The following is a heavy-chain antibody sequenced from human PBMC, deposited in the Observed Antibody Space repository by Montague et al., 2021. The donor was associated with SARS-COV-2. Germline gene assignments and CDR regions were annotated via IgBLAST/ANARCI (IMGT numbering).Heavy chain of an antibody. Sequence: SETLSLTCSVSGDSIRSSGYYWGWIRQPPGKGLEWIGTVYYSGSTNYNPSLKSRVTMPVDTSKNQFSLELRSVTAADTAVYYCARLGFVELWLKLGWFDPWGQGTLVTVSS. CDR1: GDSIRSSGYY. CDR3: ARLGFVELWLKLGWFDP. J-gene: IGHJ5*02. CDR2: VYYSGST. D-gene: IGHD3-16*02. V-gene: IGHV4-39*01.